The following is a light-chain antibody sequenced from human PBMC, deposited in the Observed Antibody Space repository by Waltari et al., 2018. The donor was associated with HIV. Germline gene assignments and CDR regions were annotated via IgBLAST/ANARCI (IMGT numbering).Light chain of an antibody. Sequence: SSELTPPPSVPVSPGQTARISSPGDTWSQHYADWYQKKPGQAPVVVIIKDTERPSGIPERFSGSSSGTTVTLTIRGVQAEDEADYYCQSSDNSEHMIFGGGTKLTVL. V-gene: IGLV3-25*03. CDR2: KDT. CDR3: QSSDNSEHMI. J-gene: IGLJ2*01. CDR1: TWSQHY.